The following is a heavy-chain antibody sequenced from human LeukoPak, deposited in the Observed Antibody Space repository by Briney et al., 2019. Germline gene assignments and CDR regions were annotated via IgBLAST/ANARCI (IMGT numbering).Heavy chain of an antibody. V-gene: IGHV3-15*01. CDR3: TAGYSSGWS. CDR1: GFTFSNAW. J-gene: IGHJ4*02. D-gene: IGHD6-19*01. Sequence: GGSLRLSCAASGFTFSNAWMSWVRQAPGKGQEWVGRIKSKTDGGTTDYAAPVNGRFTISRDDSKNTLYLQMNSLKTEDTAAYYCTAGYSSGWSWGQGTLVTVCS. CDR2: IKSKTDGGTT.